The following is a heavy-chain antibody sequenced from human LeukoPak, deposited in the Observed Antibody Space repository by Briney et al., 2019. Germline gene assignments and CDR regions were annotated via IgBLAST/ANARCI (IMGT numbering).Heavy chain of an antibody. Sequence: SETLSLTCAVSGGSLSGLYWNWIRQTPGKGLEWIGEIDYSGNTNYSPSLKSRVTISIDTSKNQFSLTVRSVTAADTGVYYCARPMGYYYYHYIDVWGRGTTVTVSS. CDR1: GGSLSGLY. CDR2: IDYSGNT. J-gene: IGHJ6*03. D-gene: IGHD3-10*01. V-gene: IGHV4-34*01. CDR3: ARPMGYYYYHYIDV.